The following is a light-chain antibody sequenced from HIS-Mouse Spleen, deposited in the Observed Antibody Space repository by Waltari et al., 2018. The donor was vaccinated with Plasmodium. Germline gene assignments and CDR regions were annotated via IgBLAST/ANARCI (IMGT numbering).Light chain of an antibody. V-gene: IGKV1-13*02. CDR3: QQFNSYPLT. CDR2: DAS. Sequence: AIHLTHAPSSLSVSLSHSVPITCRASQGISSALAWYQQKPGKAPKLLIYDASSLESGVPSRFSGSGSGTDFTLTISSLQPEDFATYYCQQFNSYPLTFGGGTKVEIK. J-gene: IGKJ4*01. CDR1: QGISSA.